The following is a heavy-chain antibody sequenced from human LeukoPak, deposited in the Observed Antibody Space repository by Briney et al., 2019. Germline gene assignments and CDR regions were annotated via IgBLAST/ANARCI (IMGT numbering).Heavy chain of an antibody. CDR1: GYTFTGYY. CDR2: INPYSGAT. J-gene: IGHJ4*02. CDR3: ARAHIGNDLFIDY. Sequence: ASVKVSCKASGYTFTGYYMHWVRQAPGQGLEWMGWINPYSGATNYAQKFQGRVTMTRDTSLSTAYMDLSSLKSDDTAVYYCARAHIGNDLFIDYWGQGTLVTVSS. V-gene: IGHV1-2*02. D-gene: IGHD2-21*01.